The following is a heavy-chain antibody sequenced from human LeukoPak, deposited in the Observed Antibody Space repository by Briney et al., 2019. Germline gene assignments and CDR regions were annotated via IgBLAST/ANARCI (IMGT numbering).Heavy chain of an antibody. CDR2: ISGVGDVT. CDR3: AELGITMIGGV. D-gene: IGHD3-10*02. V-gene: IGHV3-23*01. CDR1: DFNFITYA. J-gene: IGHJ6*04. Sequence: GGSLRLSCAASDFNFITYAMSWVRQAPGKGLEWVSTISGVGDVTYYADSVKGRFTISRDNAKNSLYLQMNSLRAEDTAVYYCAELGITMIGGVWGKGTTVTISS.